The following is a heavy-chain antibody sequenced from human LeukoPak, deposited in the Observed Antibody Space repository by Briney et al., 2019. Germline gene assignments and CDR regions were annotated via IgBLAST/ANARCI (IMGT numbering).Heavy chain of an antibody. D-gene: IGHD2-15*01. CDR1: GFTFNNYA. CDR2: ITGSGAIT. Sequence: GGSLRLSCAASGFTFNNYAMSWVRQAPGKGLERVSGITGSGAITYSADSVKGRFTISRDNSKNMLYLQMNSLRAEDTAVYYCAKATLASCSGGICYPHGYWGQGTLVTVSS. V-gene: IGHV3-23*01. CDR3: AKATLASCSGGICYPHGY. J-gene: IGHJ4*02.